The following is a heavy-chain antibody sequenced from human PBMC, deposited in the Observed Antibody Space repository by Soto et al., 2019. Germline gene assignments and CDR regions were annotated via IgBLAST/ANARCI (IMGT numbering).Heavy chain of an antibody. Sequence: QIQLVQSGAEVKKPGASVKVSCKASGYTFTSYGISWVRQAPGQGLEWMGWISAYNGNRNYAQKVQGRVTMTTDTSTNTAYMELRSLRSXXXXXXXXXRDQVGATGDYWGQGTLVTVSS. D-gene: IGHD1-26*01. J-gene: IGHJ4*02. V-gene: IGHV1-18*01. CDR3: XRDQVGATGDY. CDR2: ISAYNGNR. CDR1: GYTFTSYG.